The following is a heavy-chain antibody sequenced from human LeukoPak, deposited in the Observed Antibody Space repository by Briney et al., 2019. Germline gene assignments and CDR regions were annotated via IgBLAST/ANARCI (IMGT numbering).Heavy chain of an antibody. CDR1: GFTFSSYG. D-gene: IGHD6-13*01. Sequence: GGSLRLSCAASGFTFSSYGMHWVRQAPGKGLEWVAFTRYDGSNKNYADSVKGRFTISRDNSKNTLYLQMSSLTAEDTAVYYCARDSNSWSYYYYYMDVWGKGTTVTVSS. V-gene: IGHV3-30*02. CDR2: TRYDGSNK. CDR3: ARDSNSWSYYYYYMDV. J-gene: IGHJ6*03.